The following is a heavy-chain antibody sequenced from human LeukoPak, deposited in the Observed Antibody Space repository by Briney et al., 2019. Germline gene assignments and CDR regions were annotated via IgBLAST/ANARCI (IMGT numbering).Heavy chain of an antibody. CDR3: ATRYDRIPYYFDY. CDR2: INHSGST. CDR1: GGSFSGYY. J-gene: IGHJ4*02. D-gene: IGHD3-22*01. Sequence: PSETLSLTCAVYGGSFSGYYWSWIRQPPGKGLEWIGEINHSGSTNYNPSLKSRVTISVDTSKNQFSLKLSSVTAADTAVYYCATRYDRIPYYFDYWGQGTLVTVSS. V-gene: IGHV4-34*01.